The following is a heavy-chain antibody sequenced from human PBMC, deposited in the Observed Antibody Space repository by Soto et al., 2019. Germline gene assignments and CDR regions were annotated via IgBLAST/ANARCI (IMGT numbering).Heavy chain of an antibody. CDR2: IRSKANSYAT. CDR1: GFTFSGSA. D-gene: IGHD5-18*01. Sequence: EVQLVESGGGLVQPGGSLKLSCAASGFTFSGSAMHWVRQASGKGLEWVGRIRSKANSYATAYAASVKGRFTISRDDSKNTAYLQMNSLKTEDTAVYYCTRTRGYSDGYMGDWFDPWGQGTLVTVSS. V-gene: IGHV3-73*02. J-gene: IGHJ5*02. CDR3: TRTRGYSDGYMGDWFDP.